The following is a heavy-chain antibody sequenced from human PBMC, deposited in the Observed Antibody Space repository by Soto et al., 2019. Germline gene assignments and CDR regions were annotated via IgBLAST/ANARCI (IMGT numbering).Heavy chain of an antibody. D-gene: IGHD3-3*01. Sequence: QVQLQESGPGLVRPSETLSLTCTVTGGSINTYYWSWIRQSAGKGLEWIGRVYTTGSTNYNPSLKCRFTISLDTSRNQFSLSLKSVTSADTAVYYCARDFNFIFYDFADMRWNFDPWGQGTLVTVSS. CDR1: GGSINTYY. CDR2: VYTTGST. J-gene: IGHJ5*02. V-gene: IGHV4-4*07. CDR3: ARDFNFIFYDFADMRWNFDP.